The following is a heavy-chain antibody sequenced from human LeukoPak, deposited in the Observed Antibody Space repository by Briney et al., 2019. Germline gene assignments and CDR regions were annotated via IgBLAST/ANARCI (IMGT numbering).Heavy chain of an antibody. CDR3: ARHGAVPVIRRGFDL. Sequence: PSETLSLTCTVSGGSVSGYYWSWIRQPPGKGLEYIGYIYSSGTTLYSPSLKSRVTISIDTSENHFSLKLSSVTAADTAVYYCARHGAVPVIRRGFDLWGQGTLVTVSS. CDR1: GGSVSGYY. J-gene: IGHJ4*02. V-gene: IGHV4-59*08. CDR2: IYSSGTT. D-gene: IGHD2-21*02.